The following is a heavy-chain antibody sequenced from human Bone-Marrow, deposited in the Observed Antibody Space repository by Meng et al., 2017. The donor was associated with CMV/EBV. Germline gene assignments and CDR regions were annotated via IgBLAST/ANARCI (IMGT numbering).Heavy chain of an antibody. V-gene: IGHV3-74*01. CDR2: INSDGSST. CDR3: TAPGGNLPV. CDR1: GFTFRSYW. D-gene: IGHD4-23*01. Sequence: GESLKISCAASGFTFRSYWMHWVRQAPGKGLVWVSRINSDGSSTSYADSLKGRFTISRDNAKNTLYLQMNSLRAEDTAVYYCTAPGGNLPVWGQGTLVTVSS. J-gene: IGHJ4*02.